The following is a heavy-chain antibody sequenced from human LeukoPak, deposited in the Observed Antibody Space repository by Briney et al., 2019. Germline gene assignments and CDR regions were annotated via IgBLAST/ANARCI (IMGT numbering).Heavy chain of an antibody. D-gene: IGHD6-6*01. J-gene: IGHJ4*02. CDR3: ARSSSDIAARPIDY. V-gene: IGHV3-53*01. Sequence: PGGSLRLSCAASGFIVSSNYMRWVRQASGKGLEWVSVIYSAGSTYYADSVKGRFTISRDNSKNTLYLQMNSLRAEDTAVYYCARSSSDIAARPIDYWGQGTLVTVSS. CDR1: GFIVSSNY. CDR2: IYSAGST.